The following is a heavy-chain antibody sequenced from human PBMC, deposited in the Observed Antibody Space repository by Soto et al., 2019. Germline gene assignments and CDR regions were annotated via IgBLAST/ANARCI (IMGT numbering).Heavy chain of an antibody. CDR2: IYYSGST. Sequence: PSETLSLTCTVSGGSTSSSSYYWGWIRQPPGKGLEWIGSIYYSGSTDYNSSLKSRVTVSVDTSKNQFSLKLSTVTAADTAVYYCGRIVEYFYGSGSYCYYFDYWGQGTLVTVSS. J-gene: IGHJ4*02. D-gene: IGHD3-10*01. CDR3: GRIVEYFYGSGSYCYYFDY. CDR1: GGSTSSSSYY. V-gene: IGHV4-39*01.